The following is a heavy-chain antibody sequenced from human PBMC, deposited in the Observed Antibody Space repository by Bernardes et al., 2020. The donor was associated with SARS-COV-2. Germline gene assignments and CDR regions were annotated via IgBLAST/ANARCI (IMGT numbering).Heavy chain of an antibody. Sequence: ASVKVSCKASGYTFTGYYIYWVRQAPGQGLEWMGWINPNSGDTDYAQKFQDRVTMTRVTSIATAYMELSRLRSDDTAVYYCARGSGVITFGGVMSVGPAYGLDVWGQGTTVTVSS. D-gene: IGHD3-16*01. CDR1: GYTFTGYY. V-gene: IGHV1-2*02. J-gene: IGHJ6*02. CDR3: ARGSGVITFGGVMSVGPAYGLDV. CDR2: INPNSGDT.